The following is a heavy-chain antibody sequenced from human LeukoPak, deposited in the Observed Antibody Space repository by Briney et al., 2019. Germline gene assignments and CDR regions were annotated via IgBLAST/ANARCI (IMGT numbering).Heavy chain of an antibody. CDR2: IYHSGST. CDR1: GYSISSGYY. V-gene: IGHV4-38-2*02. Sequence: PSETLSLTCTVSGYSISSGYYWGWIRQPPGKGLERIGSIYHSGSTYYNPSLKSRVTISVDTSKNQFSLKLSSVTAADTAVYYCARGPGRRALWFSYYMDVWGKGTTVTVSS. CDR3: ARGPGRRALWFSYYMDV. D-gene: IGHD3-10*01. J-gene: IGHJ6*03.